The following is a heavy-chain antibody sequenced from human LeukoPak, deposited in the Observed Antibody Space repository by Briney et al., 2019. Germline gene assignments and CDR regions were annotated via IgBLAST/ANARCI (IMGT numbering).Heavy chain of an antibody. D-gene: IGHD2-2*01. CDR1: GYTFTGYY. J-gene: IGHJ5*02. Sequence: GASVKVSCKASGYTFTGYYMHWVRQAPGQGFEWMGRINPNSGGTNYAQKFQGRVTMTRDTSISTAYMELSRLRSDDTAVYYCARNPKRLVVPAAMRGGFDPWGQGTLVTVSS. CDR2: INPNSGGT. CDR3: ARNPKRLVVPAAMRGGFDP. V-gene: IGHV1-2*06.